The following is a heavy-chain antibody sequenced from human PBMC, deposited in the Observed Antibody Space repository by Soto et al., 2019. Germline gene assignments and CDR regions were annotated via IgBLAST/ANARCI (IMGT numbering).Heavy chain of an antibody. D-gene: IGHD6-19*01. CDR1: GFTFSSYW. J-gene: IGHJ6*02. CDR3: ARDSPVYSSGRSYYYGMDV. CDR2: IKQDGSEK. Sequence: RRLSCAASGFTFSSYWMSWVRQAPGKGLEWVANIKQDGSEKYYVDSVKGRFTISRVNAKNSLYLQMNSLRAEDTAVYYCARDSPVYSSGRSYYYGMDVWGQGTTVTVSS. V-gene: IGHV3-7*03.